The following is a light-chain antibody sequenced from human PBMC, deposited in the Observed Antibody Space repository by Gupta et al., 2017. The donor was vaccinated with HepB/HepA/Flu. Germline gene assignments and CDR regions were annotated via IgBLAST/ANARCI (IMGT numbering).Light chain of an antibody. V-gene: IGLV6-57*03. CDR2: HHN. J-gene: IGLJ2*01. CDR3: QSYNGGILV. CDR1: SGSIASNY. Sequence: NFMLTQSQSVSESPGKPVTISCTRSSGSIASNYVQWYQQRPDSVPRKLIYHHNQRPSGVPDRFSGSIDASSNSASITMAELKAEDESYYYGQSYNGGILVFGGGTKLTVL.